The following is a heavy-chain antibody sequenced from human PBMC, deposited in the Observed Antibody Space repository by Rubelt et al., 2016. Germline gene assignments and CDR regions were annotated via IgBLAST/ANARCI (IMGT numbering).Heavy chain of an antibody. CDR3: ARGYCTNGVCYGGDY. D-gene: IGHD2-8*01. V-gene: IGHV4-39*07. J-gene: IGHJ4*02. CDR2: IYYSGST. Sequence: QLQLQESGPGLVKPSETLSLTCTVSGGSISSSSYYWGWIRQPPGKGLEWIGSIYYSGSTYYNPSLKSRVTISVESSKNQFSLKLSSVTAADTAVYYCARGYCTNGVCYGGDYWGQGTLVTVSS. CDR1: GGSISSSSYY.